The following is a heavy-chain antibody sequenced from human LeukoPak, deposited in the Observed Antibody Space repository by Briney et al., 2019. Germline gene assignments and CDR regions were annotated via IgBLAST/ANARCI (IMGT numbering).Heavy chain of an antibody. CDR1: GGTFSSYA. CDR3: ARDSQWLTYDAFDV. Sequence: SVKVSCKASGGTFSSYAISWVRQAPGQGLECMGRIIPILGITNYAQKFQDRVTITADKSTSTAYMELSSLRSEDTAVYFCARDSQWLTYDAFDVWGQGTMVTVS. J-gene: IGHJ3*01. D-gene: IGHD6-19*01. V-gene: IGHV1-69*04. CDR2: IIPILGIT.